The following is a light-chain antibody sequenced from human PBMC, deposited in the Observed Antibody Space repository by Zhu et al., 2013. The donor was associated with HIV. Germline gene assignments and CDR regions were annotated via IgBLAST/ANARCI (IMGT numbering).Light chain of an antibody. V-gene: IGKV3-11*01. J-gene: IGKJ3*01. CDR3: QQRSDFFT. CDR2: DAS. Sequence: EIVLTQFPATLSLSPGERATLSCRASQGVSSYLAWYQQKPGQAPRLLIYDASNRATGIPARFSGSGSGTDFTLTISSLEPEDFAVYYCQQRSDFFTFGPGTKVDFK. CDR1: QGVSSY.